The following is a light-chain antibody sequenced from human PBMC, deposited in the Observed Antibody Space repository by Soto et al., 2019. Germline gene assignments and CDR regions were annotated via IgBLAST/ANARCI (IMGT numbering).Light chain of an antibody. CDR3: SLYTSSSTVA. V-gene: IGLV2-18*01. Sequence: QSALTQPPSVSASPGQSVTIPCTATSSDVGAYNRVSWYQQYPGTPPKLMISEVNNRPSEVPDRFSGSKSANTASLTISGLQAEDEADYYCSLYTSSSTVAFGGGTKLTVL. CDR2: EVN. J-gene: IGLJ2*01. CDR1: SSDVGAYNR.